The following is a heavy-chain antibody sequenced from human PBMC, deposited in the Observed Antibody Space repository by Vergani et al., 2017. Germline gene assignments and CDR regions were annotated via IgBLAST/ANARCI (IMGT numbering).Heavy chain of an antibody. CDR2: IYYSGST. CDR1: GGSISSGDYY. Sequence: QVKLQESGPGLVKPSETLSLTCTVSGGSISSGDYYWSWIRQPPGKGLEWIGYIYYSGSTYYNPSLKSRGTISVETSKNQFSLKLSSVTAADTAVYYCARGTLDPSYSSSSVWFDPWGQGMLVTVSS. D-gene: IGHD6-6*01. CDR3: ARGTLDPSYSSSSVWFDP. V-gene: IGHV4-30-4*01. J-gene: IGHJ5*02.